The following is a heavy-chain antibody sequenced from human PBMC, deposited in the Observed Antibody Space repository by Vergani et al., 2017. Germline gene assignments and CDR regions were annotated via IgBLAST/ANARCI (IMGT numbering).Heavy chain of an antibody. Sequence: EVQLVQSGAEVKTPGESLKISCKGSGYSFTSYWIGWVRQMPGKGLVWMGIIYPGDSDTRYSPSFQGQVTISADKSISTAYLQWSSLKASDTAMYYCARARDGYNSNWYFDLWGRGTLVTVSS. CDR2: IYPGDSDT. CDR3: ARARDGYNSNWYFDL. CDR1: GYSFTSYW. D-gene: IGHD5-24*01. J-gene: IGHJ2*01. V-gene: IGHV5-51*03.